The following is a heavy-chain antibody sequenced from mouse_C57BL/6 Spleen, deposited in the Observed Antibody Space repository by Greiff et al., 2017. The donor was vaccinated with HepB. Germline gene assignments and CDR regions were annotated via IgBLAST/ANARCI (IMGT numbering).Heavy chain of an antibody. Sequence: EVQLQQSGTVLARPGASVKMSCKTSGYTFTSYWMHWVKQRPGQGLEWIGAIYPGNSDTSYNQKFKGKAKLTAVTSASTAYMELSSLTNEDSAVYYCARFFGNLLYYYAMDYWGQGTSVTVSS. V-gene: IGHV1-5*01. CDR3: ARFFGNLLYYYAMDY. CDR1: GYTFTSYW. J-gene: IGHJ4*01. CDR2: IYPGNSDT. D-gene: IGHD2-1*01.